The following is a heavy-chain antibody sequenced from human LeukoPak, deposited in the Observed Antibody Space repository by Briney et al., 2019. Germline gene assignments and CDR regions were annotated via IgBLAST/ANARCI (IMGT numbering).Heavy chain of an antibody. Sequence: GGSLTLSCAASGFTFSSYSMNWVRQAPGKGLEWVSSISSSSSYIYYADSVKGRFTISRDNAKNSLYLQMNSLRAEDTAVYYCARDSGSGSWPTYYFDYWGQGTLVTVSS. J-gene: IGHJ4*02. CDR3: ARDSGSGSWPTYYFDY. D-gene: IGHD3-10*01. CDR2: ISSSSSYI. CDR1: GFTFSSYS. V-gene: IGHV3-21*01.